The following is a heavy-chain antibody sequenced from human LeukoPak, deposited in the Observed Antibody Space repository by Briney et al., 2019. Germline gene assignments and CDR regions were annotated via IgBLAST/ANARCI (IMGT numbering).Heavy chain of an antibody. CDR3: ASLGYCSSTSCSSYYFDY. V-gene: IGHV4-39*01. Sequence: SETLSLTCTVSGGSISGSSYYWGWIRQPPGKGLEWIGSIYYSGSTYYNPSLKSRVTISVDTSKNQFSLKLNSVTATDTAVYYCASLGYCSSTSCSSYYFDYWGQGTLVTVSS. CDR1: GGSISGSSYY. D-gene: IGHD2-2*01. J-gene: IGHJ4*02. CDR2: IYYSGST.